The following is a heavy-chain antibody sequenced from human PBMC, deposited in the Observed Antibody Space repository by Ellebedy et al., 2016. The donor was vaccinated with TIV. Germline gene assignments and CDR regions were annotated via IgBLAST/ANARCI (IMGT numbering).Heavy chain of an antibody. J-gene: IGHJ6*02. CDR2: IIPIFGTA. CDR3: ARVRPGYYYYGMDV. Sequence: SVKVSXXASGGTFSSYAISWVRQAPGQGLEWMGGIIPIFGTANYAQKFQGRVTITADKSTSTAYMELSSLRSEDTAVYYCARVRPGYYYYGMDVWGQGTTVTVSS. V-gene: IGHV1-69*06. CDR1: GGTFSSYA. D-gene: IGHD6-6*01.